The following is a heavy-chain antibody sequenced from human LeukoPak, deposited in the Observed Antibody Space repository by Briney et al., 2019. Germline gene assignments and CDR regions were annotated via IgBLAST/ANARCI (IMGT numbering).Heavy chain of an antibody. D-gene: IGHD6-13*01. CDR2: IYTSGST. CDR1: GGSISSYY. Sequence: SETLSLTCTVSGGSISSYYWSWIRQPAGKGLEWIGRIYTSGSTNYNPSLKSRVTMSVDTSKNQFSLKLSSVTAADTAAYYCARDRAYSSSWYPWFDPWGQGTLVTVSS. V-gene: IGHV4-4*07. CDR3: ARDRAYSSSWYPWFDP. J-gene: IGHJ5*02.